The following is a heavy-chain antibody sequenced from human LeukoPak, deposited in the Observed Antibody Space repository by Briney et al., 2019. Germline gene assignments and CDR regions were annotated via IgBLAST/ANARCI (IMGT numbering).Heavy chain of an antibody. CDR2: INRTSNYI. V-gene: IGHV3-21*04. D-gene: IGHD3-10*01. CDR1: GLPLESYS. Sequence: KAGGSVRHSCAASGLPLESYSKTWLRQAPGKGLEWVSTINRTSNYIYTADPVKGRFSTFRDNAEKSLFLQVYNFADDDTAVYYCVTKASLSRVKRYWGQGTLVTVSS. CDR3: VTKASLSRVKRY. J-gene: IGHJ4*02.